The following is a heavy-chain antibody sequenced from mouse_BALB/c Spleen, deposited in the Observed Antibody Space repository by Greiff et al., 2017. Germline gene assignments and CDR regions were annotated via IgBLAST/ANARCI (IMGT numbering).Heavy chain of an antibody. CDR2: INPSTGYT. J-gene: IGHJ4*01. CDR1: GYTFTSYW. D-gene: IGHD2-4*01. CDR3: ARGITAHYYAMDY. Sequence: QVQLQQSGAELAKPGASVKMSCKASGYTFTSYWMHWVKQRPGQGLEWIGYINPSTGYTEYNQKFKDKATLTADKSSSTAYMQLSSLTSEDSAVYYCARGITAHYYAMDYWGQGTSVTVAS. V-gene: IGHV1-7*01.